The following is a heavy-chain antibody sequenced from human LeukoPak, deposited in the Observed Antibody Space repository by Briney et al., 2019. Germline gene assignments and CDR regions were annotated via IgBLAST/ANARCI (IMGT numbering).Heavy chain of an antibody. V-gene: IGHV1-3*01. D-gene: IGHD2-8*01. J-gene: IGHJ4*02. CDR2: INAGNGNT. CDR3: ACMLSRNSYYFDY. Sequence: ASVKVSCKASGYTFTSHAMHWVRQAPGQRLEWMGWINAGNGNTKYSQKFQGRVTITRDTSASTAYMELSSLRSEDTAVYYCACMLSRNSYYFDYWGQGTLVTVSS. CDR1: GYTFTSHA.